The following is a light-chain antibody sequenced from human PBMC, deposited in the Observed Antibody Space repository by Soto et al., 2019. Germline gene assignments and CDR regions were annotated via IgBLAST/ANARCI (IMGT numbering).Light chain of an antibody. J-gene: IGLJ2*01. V-gene: IGLV1-40*01. CDR1: SSNIGAGYD. CDR3: RSSDNSYVV. CDR2: GNS. Sequence: QPVLTQPPSVSGAPGQRVTISCTGSSSNIGAGYDVHWYQQLPGTAPKLLIYGNSNRPSGVPDRFSGSKSGTSASLAITGRQAAEEADYYCRSSDNSYVVLGGGSKDIVL.